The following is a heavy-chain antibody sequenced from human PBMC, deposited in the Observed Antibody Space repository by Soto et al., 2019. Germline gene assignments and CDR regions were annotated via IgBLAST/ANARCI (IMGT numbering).Heavy chain of an antibody. CDR3: VRTSSY. Sequence: GGSVRLSCAASGFAVNSDYMSWVRQAPGKGLEWVSVIYGGGTTYYPDSVKGRFTISRDNSKNTVFLQMNSLRAEDTAVYYCVRTSSYWGQGTRVTVSS. CDR2: IYGGGTT. D-gene: IGHD2-2*01. CDR1: GFAVNSDY. J-gene: IGHJ4*02. V-gene: IGHV3-53*01.